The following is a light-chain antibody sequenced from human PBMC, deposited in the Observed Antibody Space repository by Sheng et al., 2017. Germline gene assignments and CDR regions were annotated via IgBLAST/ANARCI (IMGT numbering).Light chain of an antibody. Sequence: DIVMTQSPDSLAVSLGERATINCKSSQSVLYSGNNKNFLAWYQQKPGQPPKVLIYWASTRESGVPDRFSGSGSGTDFTLTISSLQSEDFAVYYCQQYNNWPPWTFGQGTKVEIK. CDR2: WAS. CDR1: QSVLYSGNNKNF. V-gene: IGKV4-1*01. J-gene: IGKJ1*01. CDR3: QQYNNWPPWT.